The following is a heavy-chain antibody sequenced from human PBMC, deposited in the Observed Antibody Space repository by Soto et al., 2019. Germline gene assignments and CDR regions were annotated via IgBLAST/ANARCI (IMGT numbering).Heavy chain of an antibody. CDR1: GGTISNSSFY. J-gene: IGHJ6*02. CDR2: IYYSAST. CDR3: ARGAADPGGYDLDA. D-gene: IGHD2-15*01. V-gene: IGHV4-39*01. Sequence: PSETLSLTCTVSGGTISNSSFYWGCIRQPPGQGLEWFGCIYYSASTYYNPFLKSRVTISVNTSKNQFSLKLSYVTAADTAVYYCARGAADPGGYDLDAWGQGTTVTVSS.